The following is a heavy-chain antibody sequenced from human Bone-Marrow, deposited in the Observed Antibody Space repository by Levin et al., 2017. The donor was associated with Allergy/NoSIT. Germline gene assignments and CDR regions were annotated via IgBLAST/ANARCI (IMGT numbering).Heavy chain of an antibody. CDR1: GFTFSTYW. J-gene: IGHJ5*02. Sequence: LSLTCAASGFTFSTYWMHWVRQAPGKGLVWVSRIQSNGKTNYADSVKSRFTISRDNAKNTLYLQMNSLTVEDTAVYYCARDRFYSDSGSNFSWFDPWGQGTLVTVSS. CDR3: ARDRFYSDSGSNFSWFDP. D-gene: IGHD3-10*01. V-gene: IGHV3-74*01. CDR2: IQSNGKT.